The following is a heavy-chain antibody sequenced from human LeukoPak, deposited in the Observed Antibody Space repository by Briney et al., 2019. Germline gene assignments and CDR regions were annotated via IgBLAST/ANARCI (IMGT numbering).Heavy chain of an antibody. D-gene: IGHD2-2*01. J-gene: IGHJ5*02. Sequence: GASVKVSCKASGYTFTSYGINWVRQATGQGLEWMGWINPNSGGTNYAQKFQGRVTMTRDTSISTAYMELSRLRSDDTAVYYCARVPAVRGPDWFDPWGQGTLVTVSS. CDR1: GYTFTSYG. V-gene: IGHV1-2*02. CDR3: ARVPAVRGPDWFDP. CDR2: INPNSGGT.